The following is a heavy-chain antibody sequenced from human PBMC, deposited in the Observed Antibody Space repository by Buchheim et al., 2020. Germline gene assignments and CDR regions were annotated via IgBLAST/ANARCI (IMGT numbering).Heavy chain of an antibody. CDR3: ARDWGYDSSGYFF. Sequence: QVQLVESGGGVVQPGRSLRLSCAASGFTFSSYAMHWVRQAPGKGLEWVAVISYDGSNKYYADSVKGRFTFSRDNSKNTLYLQMNSLRAEDTAVYYCARDWGYDSSGYFFWGQGTL. CDR1: GFTFSSYA. V-gene: IGHV3-30-3*01. J-gene: IGHJ4*02. CDR2: ISYDGSNK. D-gene: IGHD3-22*01.